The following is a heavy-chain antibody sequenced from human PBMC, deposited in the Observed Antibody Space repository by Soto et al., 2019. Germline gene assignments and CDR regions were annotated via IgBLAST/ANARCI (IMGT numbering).Heavy chain of an antibody. D-gene: IGHD2-15*01. CDR2: IYTSGST. V-gene: IGHV4-4*07. J-gene: IGHJ4*02. CDR1: GGSISSYY. Sequence: QVQLQESGPGLVKPSETLSLTCTVSGGSISSYYWSWIRQPAGKGLEWIGRIYTSGSTNYNPSLKSRVTMSVDTSKNQFSLKLSSVTAADTAVYYCARDRIRYCSGGSCYEGIDYWGQGTLVTVSS. CDR3: ARDRIRYCSGGSCYEGIDY.